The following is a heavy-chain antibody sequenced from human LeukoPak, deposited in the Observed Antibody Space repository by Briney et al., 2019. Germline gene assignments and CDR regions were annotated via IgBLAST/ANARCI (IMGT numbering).Heavy chain of an antibody. J-gene: IGHJ4*02. CDR2: ISGSGGST. CDR1: GFTFSSYA. Sequence: GGSLRLSCAASGFTFSSYAMSWVRQAPGKGLEWVSAISGSGGSTYYADSVKGRFTISRDNSKNTLYLQMNSLRAEDTAVYYCAKDSIVVVVAATYFDYWGQGTLFTVSS. V-gene: IGHV3-23*01. CDR3: AKDSIVVVVAATYFDY. D-gene: IGHD2-15*01.